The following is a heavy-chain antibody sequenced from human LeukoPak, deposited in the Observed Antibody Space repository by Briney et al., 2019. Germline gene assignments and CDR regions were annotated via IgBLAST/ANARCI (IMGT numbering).Heavy chain of an antibody. V-gene: IGHV4-39*01. J-gene: IGHJ4*02. CDR2: IYYSGST. CDR1: GGSISSSSYY. D-gene: IGHD3-10*01. Sequence: SGTLSLTCTVSGGSISSSSYYWGWIRQPPGKGLEWIGSIYYSGSTFYNPSLKSRVTISVDTSKNQFSLKLSSVIAADTAVYYCAPNYYRSRSFDYWGQGTLVTVSS. CDR3: APNYYRSRSFDY.